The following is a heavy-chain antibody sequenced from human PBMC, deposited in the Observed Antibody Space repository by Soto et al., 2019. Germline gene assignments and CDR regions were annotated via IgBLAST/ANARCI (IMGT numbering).Heavy chain of an antibody. CDR1: GFSISSGGYS. J-gene: IGHJ6*02. CDR3: ARAHYGDYGFGMDV. CDR2: IYHSGGT. V-gene: IGHV4-30-2*01. Sequence: SETLSLTCAVSGFSISSGGYSWSWIRQPPGKGLEWIGYIYHSGGTYCNPSLKSRVTISVDRSKSQFSLKLSSVTAADTAVYYCARAHYGDYGFGMDVWGQGTTVTV. D-gene: IGHD4-17*01.